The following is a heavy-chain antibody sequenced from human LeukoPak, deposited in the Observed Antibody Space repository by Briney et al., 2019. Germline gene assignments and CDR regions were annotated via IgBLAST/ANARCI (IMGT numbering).Heavy chain of an antibody. D-gene: IGHD2-2*01. CDR2: ISGSDGST. J-gene: IGHJ4*02. V-gene: IGHV3-23*01. Sequence: GGSLRLSCAASGFTFSSYAMTWVRQAPDKGLEWVSAISGSDGSTYYADSVKGRFTISRDDSQNTLYLQMNSLSAEDTAVYYCAKVESSGGANCYALDYWGQGTLVTVSS. CDR3: AKVESSGGANCYALDY. CDR1: GFTFSSYA.